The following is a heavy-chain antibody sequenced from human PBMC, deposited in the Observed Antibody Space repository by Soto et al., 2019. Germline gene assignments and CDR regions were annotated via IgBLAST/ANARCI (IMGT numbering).Heavy chain of an antibody. CDR3: ARGSNYGDYHWFHP. Sequence: HVQLVEAGGGVVQPGRSLRLSCAASGCTFSSYGMHWVRQAPGKGLVWVAVIWYDGSTKYYADSVKGRFTISRDNSKNTLYLQMNSLIAEDTAVYYCARGSNYGDYHWFHPWVQGTIVTVSS. D-gene: IGHD4-17*01. V-gene: IGHV3-33*01. CDR2: IWYDGSTK. J-gene: IGHJ5*02. CDR1: GCTFSSYG.